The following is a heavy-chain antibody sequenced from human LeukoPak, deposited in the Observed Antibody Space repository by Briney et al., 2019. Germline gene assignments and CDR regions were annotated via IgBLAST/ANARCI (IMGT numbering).Heavy chain of an antibody. D-gene: IGHD4-11*01. CDR2: ISYDGSNK. CDR3: ARDSLLMTTGHWFDP. Sequence: GGSLRLSCAASGFTFSSYAMHWVRQAPGKGLEWVAVISYDGSNKYYADSVKGRFTISRDNSKNTLYLQMNSLRAEDTAVYYCARDSLLMTTGHWFDPWGQGTLVTVSS. V-gene: IGHV3-30-3*01. CDR1: GFTFSSYA. J-gene: IGHJ5*02.